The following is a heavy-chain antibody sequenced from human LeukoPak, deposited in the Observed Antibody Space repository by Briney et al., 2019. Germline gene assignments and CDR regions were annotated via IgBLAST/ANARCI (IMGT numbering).Heavy chain of an antibody. CDR3: ARTGLLRVVVDP. CDR1: GGSISSSSYY. J-gene: IGHJ5*02. D-gene: IGHD2-15*01. Sequence: PSETLSLTCTVSGGSISSSSYYWGWIRQPPGKGLEWIGSIYYSGSNYYNPSLKSRVTISVDTSKNQFSLKLSSVTAADTAVYYCARTGLLRVVVDPWGQGTLVTVSS. CDR2: IYYSGSN. V-gene: IGHV4-39*07.